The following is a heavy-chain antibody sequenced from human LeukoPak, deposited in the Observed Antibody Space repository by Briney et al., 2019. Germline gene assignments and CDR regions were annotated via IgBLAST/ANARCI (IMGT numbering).Heavy chain of an antibody. J-gene: IGHJ4*02. CDR1: GGSISSGLYY. V-gene: IGHV4-31*03. CDR3: ARDRFDSSGYRYFDS. Sequence: SETLSLTCTVSGGSISSGLYYWTWIRQHPGKGLEYIGYIYYSGSTYYTLSLESRLTMSLGTSKKQFSLKLNSVTAADTAVYYCARDRFDSSGYRYFDSWGREPWSPSPQ. CDR2: IYYSGST. D-gene: IGHD3-22*01.